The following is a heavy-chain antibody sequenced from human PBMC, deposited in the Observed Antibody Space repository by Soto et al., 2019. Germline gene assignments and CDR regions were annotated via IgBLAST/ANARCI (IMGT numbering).Heavy chain of an antibody. V-gene: IGHV1-2*02. CDR3: ARVYYDSSGYYSSIDY. CDR1: GYTFTGYY. D-gene: IGHD3-22*01. J-gene: IGHJ4*02. CDR2: INPNSGGT. Sequence: ASVTVSCKASGYTFTGYYMHWVRQAPGQGLEWMGWINPNSGGTNYAQKFQGRVTMTRDTSISTAYMELSRLRSDDTAVYYCARVYYDSSGYYSSIDYWGQGTLVTVSS.